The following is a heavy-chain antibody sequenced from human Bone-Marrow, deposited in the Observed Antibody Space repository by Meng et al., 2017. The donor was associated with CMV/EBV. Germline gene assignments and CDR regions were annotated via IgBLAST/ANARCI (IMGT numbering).Heavy chain of an antibody. CDR3: ARCFIPMFRGTFIGDYYYGMDV. J-gene: IGHJ6*02. CDR1: GFTFSHYA. Sequence: GGSLRLSCTVSGFTFSHYAMHWVRQAPGKGLEWVAVISYDGSKTYYADSVKGRFTISRDNFKNTLYLEMNSLRAEDTAVYYCARCFIPMFRGTFIGDYYYGMDVWGQGATVTFSS. CDR2: ISYDGSKT. V-gene: IGHV3-30*04. D-gene: IGHD3-10*01.